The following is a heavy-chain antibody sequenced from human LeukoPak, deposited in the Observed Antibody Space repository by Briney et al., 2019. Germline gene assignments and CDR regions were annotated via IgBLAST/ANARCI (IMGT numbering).Heavy chain of an antibody. Sequence: GASVKVSCKASGCTFTSYYMHWVRQAPGQGLEWMGIINPSGGSTSYAQKFQGRVTMTRDTSTSTVYMELSSLRSEDTAVYYCARDPSGYYDSSGFNINYYFDYWGQGTLVTVSS. D-gene: IGHD3-22*01. V-gene: IGHV1-46*01. CDR2: INPSGGST. J-gene: IGHJ4*02. CDR1: GCTFTSYY. CDR3: ARDPSGYYDSSGFNINYYFDY.